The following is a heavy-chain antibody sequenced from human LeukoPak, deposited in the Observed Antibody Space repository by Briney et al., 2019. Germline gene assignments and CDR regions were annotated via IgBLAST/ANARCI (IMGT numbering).Heavy chain of an antibody. V-gene: IGHV3-30*02. CDR1: GFIFSNYG. Sequence: GGSLRLSCAASGFIFSNYGMHWVRQAPGKGLEWVAFLRYDGSTKYYADSVKGRFTISRDNSKNTLYLQMNSLRPEDTAVYCCANGYEFESWGQGALVTVSS. J-gene: IGHJ4*02. CDR2: LRYDGSTK. CDR3: ANGYEFES. D-gene: IGHD2-2*01.